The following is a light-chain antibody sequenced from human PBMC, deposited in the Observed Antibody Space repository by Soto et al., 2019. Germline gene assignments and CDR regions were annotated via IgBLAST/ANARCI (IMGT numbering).Light chain of an antibody. V-gene: IGKV1-27*01. CDR1: QGVSNY. CDR2: AAS. CDR3: QKYSSAPFT. Sequence: DIQMTQSASSLSASVGDRVTITYRASQGVSNYLAWYQQKPGRVPKLLIYAASTLQSGVPSRFSGSGSGTDFTLTISNLQPEDVATYYCQKYSSAPFTFGPGTKVDIK. J-gene: IGKJ3*01.